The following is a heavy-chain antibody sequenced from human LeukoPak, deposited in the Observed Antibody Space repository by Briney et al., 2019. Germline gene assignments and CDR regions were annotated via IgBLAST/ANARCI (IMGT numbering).Heavy chain of an antibody. CDR3: ARSRGSGYFDY. J-gene: IGHJ4*02. CDR2: ISSSGCTI. D-gene: IGHD3-3*01. Sequence: GGSLRLSCVASGFTISSYEMNWVRQAPGKGLEWVSYISSSGCTIYYADSVKGRFTISRDNAKNSLYLQMNSLRAEDTAVYYCARSRGSGYFDYWGQGTLVTVSS. V-gene: IGHV3-48*03. CDR1: GFTISSYE.